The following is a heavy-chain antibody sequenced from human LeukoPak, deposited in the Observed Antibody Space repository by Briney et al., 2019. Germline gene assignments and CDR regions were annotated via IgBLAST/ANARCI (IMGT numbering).Heavy chain of an antibody. V-gene: IGHV3-23*02. CDR3: TKDPHPVVTPRLY. D-gene: IGHD2-21*02. J-gene: IGHJ4*02. CDR2: ISASGGDT. Sequence: GGSLRLSCVASGFTFSSYAMIWVRQAPGKGLEWVSSISASGGDTYYVDSVMGRFTISRDNSKNTLYLQMNSLRAEDTAIYYCTKDPHPVVTPRLYWGQGILVTVSS. CDR1: GFTFSSYA.